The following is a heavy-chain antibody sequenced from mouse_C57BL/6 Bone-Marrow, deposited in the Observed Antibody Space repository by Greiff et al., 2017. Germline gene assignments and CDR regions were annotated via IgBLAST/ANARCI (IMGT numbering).Heavy chain of an antibody. CDR3: ARGTSRWGYWYFDV. Sequence: VQLKESVAELVRPGASVKLSCTASGFNIKNTYMHWVKQRPEQGLEWIGRIDPANGNTKYAPKFQGKATITADTSSNTAYLQLSSLTSEDTAIYYGARGTSRWGYWYFDVWGTGTTVTVAS. V-gene: IGHV14-3*01. CDR1: GFNIKNTY. D-gene: IGHD3-1*01. CDR2: IDPANGNT. J-gene: IGHJ1*03.